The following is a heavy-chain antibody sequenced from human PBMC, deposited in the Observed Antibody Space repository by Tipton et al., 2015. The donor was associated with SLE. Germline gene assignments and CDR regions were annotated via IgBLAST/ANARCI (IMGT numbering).Heavy chain of an antibody. Sequence: LSLTCTVYTGSFSGYYWSWIRQPPGKGLEWIGEINHSGSTNYNPSLKSRVTISVDTSKNQFSLKLSSVTAADTAVYYCAREASYCGGDCYPSWFDPWGQGTLVTVSS. J-gene: IGHJ5*02. CDR2: INHSGST. V-gene: IGHV4-34*01. CDR1: TGSFSGYY. CDR3: AREASYCGGDCYPSWFDP. D-gene: IGHD2-21*01.